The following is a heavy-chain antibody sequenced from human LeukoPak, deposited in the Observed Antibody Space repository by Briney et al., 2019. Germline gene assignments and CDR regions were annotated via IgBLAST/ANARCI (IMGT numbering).Heavy chain of an antibody. V-gene: IGHV4-31*03. D-gene: IGHD3-3*01. Sequence: SETLSLTCTVSGGSISSGGYYWSWIRQHPGKGLEWIGYIYYSGSTYYNPSLKSRVTISVDTSKNQFSLKLSSVTAADTAVYYCARDILRFLEWDYYGMDVWGQGTTVTVSS. CDR2: IYYSGST. J-gene: IGHJ6*02. CDR1: GGSISSGGYY. CDR3: ARDILRFLEWDYYGMDV.